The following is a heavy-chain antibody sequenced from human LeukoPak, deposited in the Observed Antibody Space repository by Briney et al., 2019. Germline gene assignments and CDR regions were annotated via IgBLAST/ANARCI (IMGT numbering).Heavy chain of an antibody. CDR2: IYYSGST. Sequence: SETLSLTCTVSGGSISSYYWSWIRQPPGKGLEWIGYIYYSGSTNYNPSLKSRVTISVDTSKNQFSLKLSSVTAADTAVYYCARVYGEDAFDIWGQGTMVTVSS. J-gene: IGHJ3*02. D-gene: IGHD4-17*01. CDR3: ARVYGEDAFDI. CDR1: GGSISSYY. V-gene: IGHV4-59*01.